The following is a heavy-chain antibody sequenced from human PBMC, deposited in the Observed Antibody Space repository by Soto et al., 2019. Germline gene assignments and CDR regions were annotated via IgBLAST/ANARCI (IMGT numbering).Heavy chain of an antibody. CDR2: MNSSGST. CDR1: GGSITLYY. D-gene: IGHD6-19*01. J-gene: IGHJ6*02. Sequence: SETLSLTCTASGGSITLYYWNWIRRSPGKGLEWIGDMNSSGSTNYNSSLKSRVTISVDTSKNQFSLQLNSVTPEDTAVYYCARVTRSSGWYERWHYYYGMDVWGQGTTVTVSS. V-gene: IGHV4-59*12. CDR3: ARVTRSSGWYERWHYYYGMDV.